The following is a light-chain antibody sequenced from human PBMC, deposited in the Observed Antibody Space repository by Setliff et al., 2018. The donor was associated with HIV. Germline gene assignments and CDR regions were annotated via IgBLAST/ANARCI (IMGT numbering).Light chain of an antibody. J-gene: IGLJ2*01. V-gene: IGLV2-14*01. CDR2: EVS. Sequence: QPALAQPASVSGSPGQSITISCTGTSSDVGDYNFVSWYQHYPGKAPKLMIYEVSNRPSGVSNRFSGSKSGNTASLTISGLQAEDEADYYCSSYTSSSTHVIFGGGTKVTVL. CDR3: SSYTSSSTHVI. CDR1: SSDVGDYNF.